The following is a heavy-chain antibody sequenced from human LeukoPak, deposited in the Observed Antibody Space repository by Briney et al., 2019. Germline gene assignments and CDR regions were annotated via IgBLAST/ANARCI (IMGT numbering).Heavy chain of an antibody. CDR1: GGSISSGSDY. CDR2: SYSSGST. CDR3: ARGSRYSSGYDYIDH. Sequence: SETLSLTCTVSGGSISSGSDYCSWIRQAAGKGLEWIERSYSSGSTNYNPSLKSRVSISVDTSKNQFSLRLSSVTAADTAVYYCARGSRYSSGYDYIDHWGQGTLVTVSS. J-gene: IGHJ4*02. D-gene: IGHD3-22*01. V-gene: IGHV4-61*02.